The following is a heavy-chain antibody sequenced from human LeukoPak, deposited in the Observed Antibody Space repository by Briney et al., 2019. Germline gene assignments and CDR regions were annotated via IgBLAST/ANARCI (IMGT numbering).Heavy chain of an antibody. V-gene: IGHV4-31*03. CDR3: ARTTRGGWSFDY. D-gene: IGHD6-19*01. CDR1: GGSISSGGYY. CDR2: IYYSGST. Sequence: SETLSLACTVSGGSISSGGYYWSWIRQHPGKGLEWIGYIYYSGSTYYNPSLKSRVTISVDTSKNQFSLKLSSVTAADTAVYYCARTTRGGWSFDYWGQGTLVTVSS. J-gene: IGHJ4*02.